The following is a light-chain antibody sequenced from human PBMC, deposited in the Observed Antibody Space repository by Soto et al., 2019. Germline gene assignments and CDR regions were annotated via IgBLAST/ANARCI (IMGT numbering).Light chain of an antibody. J-gene: IGKJ4*01. Sequence: DIQVTQSPSSLSASVGDRVTITCRASQDITTSLVWFQKKPGKAPKSLIYAASTLQSGVPSKFSGSESWTEFTLTISSLQPEDGAIYYFLQHKTYPLTFGGGTKVDVK. CDR3: LQHKTYPLT. CDR2: AAS. CDR1: QDITTS. V-gene: IGKV1-16*02.